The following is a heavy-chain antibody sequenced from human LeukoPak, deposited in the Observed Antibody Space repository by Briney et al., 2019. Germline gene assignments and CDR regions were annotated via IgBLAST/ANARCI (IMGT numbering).Heavy chain of an antibody. CDR1: GFTVSSNY. Sequence: PGGSLRLSCAASGFTVSSNYMSWVRQAPGKGLEWVSVIYSGGSTYYADSVKGRFTISRDNSKNTLYLQMNSLRAEDTAVYYCARVLKSQLAGFDYWGQGTLVTVSS. CDR2: IYSGGST. D-gene: IGHD1-1*01. V-gene: IGHV3-53*01. CDR3: ARVLKSQLAGFDY. J-gene: IGHJ4*02.